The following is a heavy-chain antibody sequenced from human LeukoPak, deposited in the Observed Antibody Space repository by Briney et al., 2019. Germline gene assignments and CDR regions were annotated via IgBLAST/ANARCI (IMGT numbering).Heavy chain of an antibody. D-gene: IGHD5-12*01. V-gene: IGHV7-4-1*02. CDR1: GGTFSSYA. Sequence: ASVKVSCKASGGTFSSYAISWVRQAPGQGLEWMGWINTNTGNPTYAQGFTGRFVFSLDTSVSAAYLQISSLKAEDTAVYYCARDRIEATHSNFDYWGQGTLVTVSS. CDR2: INTNTGNP. CDR3: ARDRIEATHSNFDY. J-gene: IGHJ4*02.